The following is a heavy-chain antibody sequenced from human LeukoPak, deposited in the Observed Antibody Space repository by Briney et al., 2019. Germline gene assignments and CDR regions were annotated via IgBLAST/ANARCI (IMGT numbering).Heavy chain of an antibody. CDR3: ASETKRGYSYGSPTDGFDI. V-gene: IGHV3-21*01. Sequence: GGSLRLSCAASGFTFSSNSMNWVRQAPGKGLEWVSSISSSGSYIYYADSVKGRFTISRDNAKNSLYLQMNSLRAEDTAVYYCASETKRGYSYGSPTDGFDIWGQGAKVTVSS. CDR1: GFTFSSNS. D-gene: IGHD5-18*01. CDR2: ISSSGSYI. J-gene: IGHJ3*02.